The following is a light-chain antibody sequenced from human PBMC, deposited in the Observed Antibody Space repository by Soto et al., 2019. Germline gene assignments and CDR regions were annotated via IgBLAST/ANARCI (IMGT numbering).Light chain of an antibody. CDR3: QSYDSSLSGWV. J-gene: IGLJ3*02. CDR1: SSNIGAGYD. CDR2: GNS. V-gene: IGLV1-40*01. Sequence: QAVVTQPPSVSGAPGQRVTISCTGSSSNIGAGYDVHWYQQLPGTAPKLLIHGNSNRPSGVPHRFSGSKSGTSASLAITGLHAEDEADYYCQSYDSSLSGWVFGGGTKLTV.